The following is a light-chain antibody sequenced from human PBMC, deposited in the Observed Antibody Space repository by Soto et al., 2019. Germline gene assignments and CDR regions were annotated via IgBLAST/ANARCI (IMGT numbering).Light chain of an antibody. Sequence: DIVMTQSPLSLPVTPGEPASISCRSSQSLLHSNGYNYLDWYLQKPGQSPQLLIYLGSNRASGVPDRFSGSGSGTDFTLKISRVEAEDVGVYYCMRALPTLVTFGPGTKVDIK. CDR1: QSLLHSNGYNY. CDR3: MRALPTLVT. CDR2: LGS. J-gene: IGKJ3*01. V-gene: IGKV2-28*01.